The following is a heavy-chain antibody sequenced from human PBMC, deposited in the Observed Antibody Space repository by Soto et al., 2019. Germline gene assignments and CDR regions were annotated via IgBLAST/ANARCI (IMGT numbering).Heavy chain of an antibody. CDR1: GGSFSGYY. V-gene: IGHV4-34*01. CDR2: INHSGST. Sequence: LSLTCAVYGGSFSGYYWSWIRQPPGKGLEWIGEINHSGSTNYNPSLKSRVTISVDTSKXXXXLXXXSXTXXATXVYYCARGGYSSSWLDAFDIWGQGTMVTVSS. D-gene: IGHD6-13*01. J-gene: IGHJ3*02. CDR3: ARGGYSSSWLDAFDI.